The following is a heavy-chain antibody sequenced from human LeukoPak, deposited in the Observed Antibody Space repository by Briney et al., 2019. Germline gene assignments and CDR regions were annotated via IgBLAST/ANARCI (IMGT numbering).Heavy chain of an antibody. CDR2: FDPEDGET. D-gene: IGHD2-2*01. Sequence: GASVKVSCKVSGYTLTELSMHWVRQAPGKGLEWMGGFDPEDGETIYAQEFQGRVTMTEDTSTDTAYMELSSLRSEDTAVYYCATVPPGYCSSTSCHNWFDPWGQGTLVTVSS. CDR1: GYTLTELS. J-gene: IGHJ5*02. CDR3: ATVPPGYCSSTSCHNWFDP. V-gene: IGHV1-24*01.